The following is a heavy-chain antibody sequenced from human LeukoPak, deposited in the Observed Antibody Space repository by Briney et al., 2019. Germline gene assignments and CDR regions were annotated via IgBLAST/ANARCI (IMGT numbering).Heavy chain of an antibody. D-gene: IGHD2-2*01. V-gene: IGHV3-30-3*01. CDR1: GFTFSSYA. CDR2: ISYDGSNK. CDR3: ARFGHCSSTSCYYYYYYGMDV. Sequence: GGSLRFSFAASGFTFSSYAMHWVRQAPGKGLEWVAVISYDGSNKYYADSVKGRFTISRDNSKNTLYLQMNSLRAEDTAVYYCARFGHCSSTSCYYYYYYGMDVWGQGTTVTVSS. J-gene: IGHJ6*02.